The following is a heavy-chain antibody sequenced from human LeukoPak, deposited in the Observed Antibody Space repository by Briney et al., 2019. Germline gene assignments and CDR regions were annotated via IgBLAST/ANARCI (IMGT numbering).Heavy chain of an antibody. CDR1: GYTFTSYD. CDR2: MNPYSGNT. D-gene: IGHD2-2*01. J-gene: IGHJ6*02. Sequence: ASVKVSCKASGYTFTSYDINWVRQATGQGLEWMGWMNPYSGNTDYAQKFQGRVTMTRNTSISTVYMELSSLRSEDTAVYYCASSLAYQLLSQAYYYGMDVRGQGTTVTVSS. V-gene: IGHV1-8*01. CDR3: ASSLAYQLLSQAYYYGMDV.